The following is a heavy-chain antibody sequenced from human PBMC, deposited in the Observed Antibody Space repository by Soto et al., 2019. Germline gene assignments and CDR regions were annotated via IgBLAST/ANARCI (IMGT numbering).Heavy chain of an antibody. CDR2: IYYSGST. Sequence: SETLSLTCTVSGGSISSYYWSWIRQPPGKGLEWIGYIYYSGSTNYNPSLKSRVTISVDTSKNQFSLKLSSVTAADTTVYYCASSLITSEWGSYDYWGQGTLVTVSS. CDR1: GGSISSYY. CDR3: ASSLITSEWGSYDY. V-gene: IGHV4-59*01. D-gene: IGHD3-16*01. J-gene: IGHJ4*02.